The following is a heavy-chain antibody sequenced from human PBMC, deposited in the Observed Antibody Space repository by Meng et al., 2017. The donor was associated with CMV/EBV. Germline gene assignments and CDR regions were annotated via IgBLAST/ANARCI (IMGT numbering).Heavy chain of an antibody. V-gene: IGHV1-69*05. J-gene: IGHJ6*02. CDR2: IIPIFGTA. D-gene: IGHD1-26*01. Sequence: SVKVSCKASGGTFSSYAISWVRQAPGQGLEWMGGIIPIFGTANYAQKFQGRVTITTDESTSTAYMELSSLRAEDTAVYYCARVGDGSLGIVGATSGPYYYYGMDVWGQGTTVTVSS. CDR1: GGTFSSYA. CDR3: ARVGDGSLGIVGATSGPYYYYGMDV.